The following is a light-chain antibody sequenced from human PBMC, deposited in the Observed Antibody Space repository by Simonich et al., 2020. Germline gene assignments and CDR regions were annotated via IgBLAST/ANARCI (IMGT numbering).Light chain of an antibody. CDR2: DVS. V-gene: IGLV2-14*01. CDR3: SSYTSSSTLV. Sequence: QSALTQPASVSGSPGQSITISCTGTSSDVGGYNYVSWYQQHPGKAPTLMIYDVSKRPSGVSNRFSGSKPGNTASLTISGLQAEDEADYYCSSYTSSSTLVFGGGTKLTVL. CDR1: SSDVGGYNY. J-gene: IGLJ3*02.